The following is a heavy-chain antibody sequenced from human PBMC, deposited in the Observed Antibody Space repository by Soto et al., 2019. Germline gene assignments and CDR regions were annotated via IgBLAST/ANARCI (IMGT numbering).Heavy chain of an antibody. J-gene: IGHJ6*02. CDR1: GGSFSGYY. CDR3: AREGMFGEYPPWSYCVDV. V-gene: IGHV4-34*01. Sequence: TETLSLTCAVYGGSFSGYYWSWIRQPPGKGLEWVGEINHSGSTNYNPSLKSRVTISVDTSKNQFSLKLSSVTDADTAGYECAREGMFGEYPPWSYCVDVLRQGT. CDR2: INHSGST. D-gene: IGHD3-10*02.